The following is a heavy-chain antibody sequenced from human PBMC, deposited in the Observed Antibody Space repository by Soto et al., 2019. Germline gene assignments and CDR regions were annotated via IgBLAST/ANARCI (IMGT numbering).Heavy chain of an antibody. CDR2: INGDGSAT. V-gene: IGHV3-74*01. D-gene: IGHD2-2*01. Sequence: HPGGSLRLSCAASGFTLSRYWMHWVRQAPGKGLVWVSRINGDGSATSYADSVKGRFTISRDNAKNTLYLQMNSLRGEDTAVYYCTRSYCTSVGCSPWDAFDLWGQGTMVTVSS. J-gene: IGHJ3*01. CDR3: TRSYCTSVGCSPWDAFDL. CDR1: GFTLSRYW.